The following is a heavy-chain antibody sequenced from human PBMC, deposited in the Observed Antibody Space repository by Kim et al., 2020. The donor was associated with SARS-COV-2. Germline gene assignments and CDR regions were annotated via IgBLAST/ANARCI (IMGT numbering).Heavy chain of an antibody. V-gene: IGHV4-34*01. D-gene: IGHD1-26*01. Sequence: SETLSLTCAVYGGSFSGYYWSWIRQPPGKGLEWIGEINHSGSTNYNPSLKSRVTISVDTSKNQFSLKLSSVTAADTAVYYCARGLPAVGANFYFDYWGQGTLVTVSS. CDR2: INHSGST. CDR1: GGSFSGYY. J-gene: IGHJ4*02. CDR3: ARGLPAVGANFYFDY.